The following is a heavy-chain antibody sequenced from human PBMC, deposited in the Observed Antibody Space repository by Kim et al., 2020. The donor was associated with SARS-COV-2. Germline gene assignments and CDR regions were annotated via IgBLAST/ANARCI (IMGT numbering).Heavy chain of an antibody. Sequence: SETLSLTCTVSGGSISSGSYYWSWIRQPAGMGLEWIGRIYTSGSTNYNPSLKSRVTISVDTSKNQFSLKLSSVTAADTAVYYCARDMGYFDWLLYDGNWFDPWGQGTLVTVSS. CDR3: ARDMGYFDWLLYDGNWFDP. CDR1: GGSISSGSYY. V-gene: IGHV4-61*02. CDR2: IYTSGST. J-gene: IGHJ5*02. D-gene: IGHD3-9*01.